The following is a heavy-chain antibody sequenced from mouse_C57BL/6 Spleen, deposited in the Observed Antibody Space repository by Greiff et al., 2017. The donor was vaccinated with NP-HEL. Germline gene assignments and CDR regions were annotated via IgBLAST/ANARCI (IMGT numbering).Heavy chain of an antibody. CDR2: IDPNSGGT. D-gene: IGHD4-1*01. CDR3: ARSELGPYYFDY. Sequence: QVHVKQPGAELVKPGASVKLSCKASGYTFTSYWMHWVKQRPGRGLEWIGRIDPNSGGTKYNEKFKSKATLTVDKPSSTAYMQLSSLTSEDSAVYYCARSELGPYYFDYWGQGTTLTLSS. CDR1: GYTFTSYW. J-gene: IGHJ2*01. V-gene: IGHV1-72*01.